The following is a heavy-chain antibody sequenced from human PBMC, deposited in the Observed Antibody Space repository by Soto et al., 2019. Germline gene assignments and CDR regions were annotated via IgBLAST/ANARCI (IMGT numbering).Heavy chain of an antibody. D-gene: IGHD3-10*01. Sequence: QVQLQESGPGLVKSSQTLSLTCTVSGGSISSDGNYWSWIRQHPGKGLEWIGYIYYSGSTNYNPSLKRRVTISVDTSKNQFSLKLNSVTAADTAVYYCARARMVRGIIYYYGRDVWGQGTTVTVSS. CDR1: GGSISSDGNY. V-gene: IGHV4-31*03. CDR2: IYYSGST. CDR3: ARARMVRGIIYYYGRDV. J-gene: IGHJ6*02.